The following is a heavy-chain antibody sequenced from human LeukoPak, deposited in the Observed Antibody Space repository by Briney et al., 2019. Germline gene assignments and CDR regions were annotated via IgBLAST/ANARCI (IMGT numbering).Heavy chain of an antibody. CDR3: ARSSVTVAVDY. CDR2: IYYSGST. J-gene: IGHJ4*02. D-gene: IGHD6-19*01. Sequence: SETLSLTCTVSGGSISSSSYYWGWIRQPPGKGLEWIGSIYYSGSTYYNPSLKSRVTISVDTPKNQFSLKLSSVTAADTAVYYCARSSVTVAVDYWGQGTLVTVSS. V-gene: IGHV4-39*01. CDR1: GGSISSSSYY.